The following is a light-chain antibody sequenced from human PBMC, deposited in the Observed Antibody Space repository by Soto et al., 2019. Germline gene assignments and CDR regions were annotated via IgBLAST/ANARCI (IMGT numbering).Light chain of an antibody. CDR3: CSYAGSYTFFYV. J-gene: IGLJ1*01. V-gene: IGLV2-11*01. Sequence: QSVLTQPRSVSGSPGQSVTISCTGTSSDVGGYNYVSWYQQHPGKAPKLMIYDVSKRPSGVPDRFSGSKSGNTASLTISGLQAEDEADYCCCSYAGSYTFFYVFGTGTKLTVL. CDR2: DVS. CDR1: SSDVGGYNY.